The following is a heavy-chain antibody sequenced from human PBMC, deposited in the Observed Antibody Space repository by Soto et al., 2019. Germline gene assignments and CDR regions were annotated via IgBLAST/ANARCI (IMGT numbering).Heavy chain of an antibody. CDR1: GYTFTSYG. Sequence: ASVKVSCKASGYTFTSYGISWVRQAPGQGLEWMGWISAYNGNTNYAQKLQGRVTMTTDTSTSTAYMELRSLRSDDTAVYYCARDNGLRFVEWPPVPFDYCRQGTLLTVSS. J-gene: IGHJ4*02. CDR2: ISAYNGNT. D-gene: IGHD3-3*01. V-gene: IGHV1-18*01. CDR3: ARDNGLRFVEWPPVPFDY.